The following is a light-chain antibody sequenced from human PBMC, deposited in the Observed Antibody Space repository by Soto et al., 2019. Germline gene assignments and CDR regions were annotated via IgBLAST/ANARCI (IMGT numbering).Light chain of an antibody. J-gene: IGKJ4*01. V-gene: IGKV3-20*01. CDR2: GAS. Sequence: EIVLTRPPGTLSLSPGERVNISCRASQRVSGSNVGWYQQKPGQAPSLLIYGASKRTTGVPDRFSGSGSSTDFTLTISRLEPEDFDVYYCHYYGRSPLPFGGGTKVDI. CDR3: HYYGRSPLP. CDR1: QRVSGSN.